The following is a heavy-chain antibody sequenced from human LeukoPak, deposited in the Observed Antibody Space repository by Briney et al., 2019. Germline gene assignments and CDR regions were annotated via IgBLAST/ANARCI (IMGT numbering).Heavy chain of an antibody. CDR2: ISSSSSTI. J-gene: IGHJ4*02. CDR3: ARGEKPLVVPAAIDETDYFDY. CDR1: GFTFSSYS. Sequence: GGSLRLSCAASGFTFSSYSMNWVRQAPGKGLEWVSYISSSSSTIYYADSVKGRFTISRDNAKNSLYLQMNSLRAEDTAVYYCARGEKPLVVPAAIDETDYFDYWGQGTLVTVSS. V-gene: IGHV3-48*01. D-gene: IGHD2-2*01.